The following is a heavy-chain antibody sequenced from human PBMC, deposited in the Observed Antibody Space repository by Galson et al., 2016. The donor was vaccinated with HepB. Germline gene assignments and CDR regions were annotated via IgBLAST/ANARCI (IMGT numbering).Heavy chain of an antibody. Sequence: SVKVSCKASGYTFTSYAMNWVRQAPGQGLEWMGWINTNTGNPTYAQGFTGRFVFSLDTSVSTAYLQWSSLKASDTAMYYCARSSATTVVTQIFDYWGQGTLVTVSS. CDR1: GYTFTSYA. V-gene: IGHV7-4-1*02. J-gene: IGHJ4*02. D-gene: IGHD4-23*01. CDR2: INTNTGNP. CDR3: ARSSATTVVTQIFDY.